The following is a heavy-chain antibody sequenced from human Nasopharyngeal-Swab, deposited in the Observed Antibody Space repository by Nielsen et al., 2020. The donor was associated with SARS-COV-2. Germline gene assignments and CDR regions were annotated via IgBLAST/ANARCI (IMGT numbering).Heavy chain of an antibody. D-gene: IGHD6-19*01. CDR3: ARGGWKRYYYYYYMDV. V-gene: IGHV1-69*13. Sequence: LVKVSCKASGGTFSSYAISWVRQAPGQGLEWMGGIIPIFGTANYAQKFQGRVTITADESTSTAYMELSSLRSEDTAVYYCARGGWKRYYYYYYMDVWGKGTTVTVSS. CDR1: GGTFSSYA. CDR2: IIPIFGTA. J-gene: IGHJ6*03.